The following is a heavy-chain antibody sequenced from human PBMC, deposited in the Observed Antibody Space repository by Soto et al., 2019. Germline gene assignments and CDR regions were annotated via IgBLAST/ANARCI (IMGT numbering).Heavy chain of an antibody. J-gene: IGHJ5*02. CDR3: ARDLGVGELNWFDP. D-gene: IGHD3-10*01. CDR1: GYTFVIYA. Sequence: GASVKVSCKASGYTFVIYAIHWVRQVSGQRFEWMGWITTGNGNTKYSQKFQGRVTITRDTSASTAYMELSSLTSEDTAVYYCARDLGVGELNWFDPWGQGTLVTVSS. CDR2: ITTGNGNT. V-gene: IGHV1-3*04.